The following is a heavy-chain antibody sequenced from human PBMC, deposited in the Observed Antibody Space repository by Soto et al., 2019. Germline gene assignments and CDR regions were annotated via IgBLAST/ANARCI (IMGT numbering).Heavy chain of an antibody. CDR1: GYTFTGYY. CDR3: ARVRDIVVVPAAIPRDYYYYGMDV. D-gene: IGHD2-2*01. J-gene: IGHJ6*02. CDR2: INPNSGGT. V-gene: IGHV1-2*02. Sequence: ASVKDSCKASGYTFTGYYMHWVRQAPGQGLEWMGWINPNSGGTNYAQKFQGRVTMTRDTSISTAYMDLSRLRSEDTAVYYCARVRDIVVVPAAIPRDYYYYGMDVWGQGTTVTVSS.